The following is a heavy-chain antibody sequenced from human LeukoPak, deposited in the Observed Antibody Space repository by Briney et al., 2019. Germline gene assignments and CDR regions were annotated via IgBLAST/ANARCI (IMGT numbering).Heavy chain of an antibody. CDR3: ATDSFGVVNGLDY. D-gene: IGHD3-3*01. V-gene: IGHV3-7*03. J-gene: IGHJ4*02. Sequence: GGSLRLSCAASGFTLSNHWMIWVRQAPGKGLECVANIKQDGTEKYYLDSVKGRFTISRDNAKNSLYLQMNSLRVEDTAVYYCATDSFGVVNGLDYWGQGTLVTVSS. CDR2: IKQDGTEK. CDR1: GFTLSNHW.